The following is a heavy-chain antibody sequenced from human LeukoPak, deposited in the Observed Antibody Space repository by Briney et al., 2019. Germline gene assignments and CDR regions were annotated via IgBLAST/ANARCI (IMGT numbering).Heavy chain of an antibody. CDR2: IYSGGST. V-gene: IGHV3-53*01. CDR1: GFTLSSNY. CDR3: ARDAQDYGDYVI. D-gene: IGHD4-17*01. J-gene: IGHJ4*02. Sequence: GGSLRLSCAASGFTLSSNYMSWVRQAPGKGLEWVSVIYSGGSTYYADSVKGRFTISRDNSKNTLYLQMNSLRAEDTAVYYCARDAQDYGDYVIWGQGTLVTVSS.